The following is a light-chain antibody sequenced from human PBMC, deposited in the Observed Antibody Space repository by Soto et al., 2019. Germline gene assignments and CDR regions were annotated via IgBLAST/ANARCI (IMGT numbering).Light chain of an antibody. CDR3: QQYNNRPPWT. Sequence: EIVMTQSPATLSVSPGERATLSCRASQSVNSNLAWYQHKPGQPPRLLIYGASTRATGIPARFGGSGSGTEFTLTISSLQSEDFAVYYCQQYNNRPPWTFGQGTKVEVK. J-gene: IGKJ1*01. CDR2: GAS. V-gene: IGKV3-15*01. CDR1: QSVNSN.